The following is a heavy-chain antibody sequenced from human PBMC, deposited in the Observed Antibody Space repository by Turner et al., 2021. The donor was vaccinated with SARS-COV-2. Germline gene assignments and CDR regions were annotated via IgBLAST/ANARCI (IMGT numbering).Heavy chain of an antibody. CDR2: ISSRISYI. J-gene: IGHJ6*02. D-gene: IGHD3-3*01. CDR3: ARGDDFWGGYSNYGMDV. V-gene: IGHV3-21*01. Sequence: EVQLVESGGGLVKPGGSLRHSCASSVFTFSSYSMKWVRQAPGKGLEWVSSISSRISYIYYADSVKGRFTISRDNAKNSLYLQMNSLRAEDTAVYYCARGDDFWGGYSNYGMDVWGQGTTVTVSS. CDR1: VFTFSSYS.